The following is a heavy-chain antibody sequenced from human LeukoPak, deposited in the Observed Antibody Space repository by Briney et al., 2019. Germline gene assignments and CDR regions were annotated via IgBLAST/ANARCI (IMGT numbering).Heavy chain of an antibody. CDR3: ERVPGGWINWLDL. D-gene: IGHD6-19*01. J-gene: IGHJ5*02. CDR2: INYSGST. CDR1: GGSISSSSHY. V-gene: IGHV4-39*07. Sequence: SETLSLTCTVSGGSISSSSHYWGWIRQPPGKGLEWIVSINYSGSTYYNPSLKSRVTISVDTSKNQFSLKLSSVTAANTAVYYWERVPGGWINWLDLWGQGTLVTVSS.